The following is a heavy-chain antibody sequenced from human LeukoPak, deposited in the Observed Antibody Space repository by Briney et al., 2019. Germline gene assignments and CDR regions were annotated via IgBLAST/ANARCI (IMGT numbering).Heavy chain of an antibody. D-gene: IGHD5-12*01. J-gene: IGHJ4*02. CDR1: GFTFSSYA. V-gene: IGHV3-30-3*01. CDR3: ASGRATMLTFDY. CDR2: ISYDGSNK. Sequence: GGSLRLSCAASGFTFSSYAMHWVRQAPGKGLEWVAVISYDGSNKYYADSVKARFTISRDNSKNTLYLQMNSLRAEDTAVYYCASGRATMLTFDYWGQGTLVTVSS.